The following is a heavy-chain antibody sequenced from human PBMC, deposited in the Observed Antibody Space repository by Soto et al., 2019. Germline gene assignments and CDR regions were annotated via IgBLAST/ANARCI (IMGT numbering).Heavy chain of an antibody. D-gene: IGHD2-2*01. CDR2: INPNSGVT. J-gene: IGHJ5*02. Sequence: QEQLVQSGAEMKKPGASVKISCKASGYYFTGYYMHWVRQAPGQGLEWMGWINPNSGVTNYAQRFQGRVTMTRDMSISTAYLEVKRLTSDDTAVYYCATNLFSSTSRGSDFDPWGQGTLVIVSS. CDR1: GYYFTGYY. CDR3: ATNLFSSTSRGSDFDP. V-gene: IGHV1-2*02.